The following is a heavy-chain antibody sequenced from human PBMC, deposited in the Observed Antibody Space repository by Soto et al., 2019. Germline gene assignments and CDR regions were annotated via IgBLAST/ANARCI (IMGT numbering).Heavy chain of an antibody. CDR3: ARTNVYDY. V-gene: IGHV3-7*03. J-gene: IGHJ4*02. CDR1: RFTLSSYW. Sequence: VGSLRLSCEASRFTLSSYWMHWVRQAPGKGLEWVANIKHDGTDKYYVDSVKGRFTISRDDAKNSLYLQMNSLRAEDTAVYYCARTNVYDYWGQGTLVTGSS. CDR2: IKHDGTDK. D-gene: IGHD1-1*01.